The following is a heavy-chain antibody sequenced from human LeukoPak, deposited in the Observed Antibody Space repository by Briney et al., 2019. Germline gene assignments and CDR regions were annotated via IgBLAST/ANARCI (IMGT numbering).Heavy chain of an antibody. CDR1: GFTVSSNY. CDR3: ARQKCTSTSCLTKNAFDI. J-gene: IGHJ3*02. Sequence: GGSLRLSCAASGFTVSSNYMSWVRQAPGKGLEWVSVIYSGGSTYYADSVKGRFTISRDNSKNTLYLQMNSLRAEDTAVYYCARQKCTSTSCLTKNAFDIWGQGTMVTVSS. CDR2: IYSGGST. D-gene: IGHD2-2*01. V-gene: IGHV3-66*04.